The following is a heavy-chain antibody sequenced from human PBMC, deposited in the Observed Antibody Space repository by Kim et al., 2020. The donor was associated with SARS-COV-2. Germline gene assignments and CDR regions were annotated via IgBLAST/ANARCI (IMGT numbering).Heavy chain of an antibody. CDR1: GGSISSSNW. D-gene: IGHD3-22*01. V-gene: IGHV4-4*02. J-gene: IGHJ4*02. Sequence: SETLSLTCAVSGGSISSSNWWSWVRQPPGKGLEWIGEIYHSGSTNYNPSLKSRVTISVDKSKNQFSLKLSSVTAADTAVYYCAREYYYDSSGYTYDYWGQGTLVTVSS. CDR2: IYHSGST. CDR3: AREYYYDSSGYTYDY.